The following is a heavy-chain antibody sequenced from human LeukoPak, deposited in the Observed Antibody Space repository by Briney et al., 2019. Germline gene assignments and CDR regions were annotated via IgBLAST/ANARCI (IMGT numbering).Heavy chain of an antibody. CDR3: ARSRGCRSDWFFEY. CDR2: IYPGDSDT. D-gene: IGHD3-9*01. J-gene: IGHJ4*02. V-gene: IGHV5-51*01. Sequence: GESLKISCKGSGYSFTSYWIGWVRQMPGKGLEWMGIIYPGDSDTRYSPSFQGQVTISADKSISTAYLQWSSLRADDTAIYYCARSRGCRSDWFFEYWGQGTLVTVSS. CDR1: GYSFTSYW.